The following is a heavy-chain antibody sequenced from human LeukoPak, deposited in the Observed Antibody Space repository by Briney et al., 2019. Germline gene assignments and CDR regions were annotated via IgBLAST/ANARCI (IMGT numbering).Heavy chain of an antibody. CDR1: GFTFSSYA. J-gene: IGHJ4*02. V-gene: IGHV3-23*01. CDR2: ISGSGGST. D-gene: IGHD2-15*01. CDR3: AKFTHRVTVYCSGGSCYIDY. Sequence: GGSLRLSCAASGFTFSSYAMSWVRQAPGKGLEWVSAISGSGGSTYYADSVKGRFTISRDNSKNTLYLQMNSLRAEDTAVYYCAKFTHRVTVYCSGGSCYIDYWGQGTLVTVSS.